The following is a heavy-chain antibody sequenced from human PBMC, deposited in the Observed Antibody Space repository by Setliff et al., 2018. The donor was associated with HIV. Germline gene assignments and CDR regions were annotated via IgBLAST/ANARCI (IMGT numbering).Heavy chain of an antibody. CDR1: GVSIDKNY. D-gene: IGHD3-10*01. CDR3: ARRGVEFRELLYSIGAFDL. J-gene: IGHJ3*01. V-gene: IGHV4-59*08. Sequence: PSETLSLTCTVSGVSIDKNYWSWVRRPPGKGLEWIGYIDNSGSTKYNPSLKSRVTISVDTPKKQFSLKLTSVTATDTAVYYCARRGVEFRELLYSIGAFDLWGQGTMVTVSS. CDR2: IDNSGST.